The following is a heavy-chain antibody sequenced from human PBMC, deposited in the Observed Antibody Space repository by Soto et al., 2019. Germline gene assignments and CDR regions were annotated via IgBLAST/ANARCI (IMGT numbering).Heavy chain of an antibody. V-gene: IGHV4-4*02. Sequence: SETLSLTCGVSGGAIRSPDWWTWVRQPPGKGLEWIGEIFQSGSTNYTPSLESRVTISVDKSKNQFSLTLTSVTAADTAVYFCARGRGRYSSGWSWFDPWGQGILVTVSS. D-gene: IGHD6-19*01. CDR1: GGAIRSPDW. CDR2: IFQSGST. CDR3: ARGRGRYSSGWSWFDP. J-gene: IGHJ5*02.